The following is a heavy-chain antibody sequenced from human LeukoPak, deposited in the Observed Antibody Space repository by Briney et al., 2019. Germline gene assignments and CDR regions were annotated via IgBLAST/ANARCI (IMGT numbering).Heavy chain of an antibody. Sequence: PGGSLRLSCAASGFTFSSYAMSWVRQAPGKGLEWVSAISGSGGGPSYTDSVKGRFTISRDNSKNTLFLQMDSLRAEDTAVYYCAKGSIKGYYDFWGQGTLVIVSS. CDR1: GFTFSSYA. D-gene: IGHD6-6*01. V-gene: IGHV3-23*01. CDR2: ISGSGGGP. CDR3: AKGSIKGYYDF. J-gene: IGHJ4*02.